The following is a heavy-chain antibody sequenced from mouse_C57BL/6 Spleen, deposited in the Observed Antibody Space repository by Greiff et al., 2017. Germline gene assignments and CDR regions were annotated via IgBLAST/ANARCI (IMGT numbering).Heavy chain of an antibody. J-gene: IGHJ3*01. D-gene: IGHD1-1*01. V-gene: IGHV1-80*01. CDR3: TRSGAYYGSSGGFAY. CDR1: GYAFSSYW. Sequence: QVQLQQSGAELVKPGASVKISCKASGYAFSSYWMTWVKQRPGKGLEWIGQFYPGNGDTNYNGKFKGKATLTADKSSSTAYMQLRSLTSEDSAVYFCTRSGAYYGSSGGFAYWGQGTLVTVSA. CDR2: FYPGNGDT.